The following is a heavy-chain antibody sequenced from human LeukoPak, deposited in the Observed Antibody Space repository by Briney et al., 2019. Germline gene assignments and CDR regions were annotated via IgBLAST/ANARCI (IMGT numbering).Heavy chain of an antibody. V-gene: IGHV3-48*01. CDR1: GFISGDYS. D-gene: IGHD2-2*01. J-gene: IGHJ4*02. CDR3: ARDTKYAFDN. CDR2: VGIDSGNT. Sequence: GGSLRLSCVASGFISGDYSMNWVRQAPGKGLEWNSYVGIDSGNTMYADSVKGRFTISGDKAKNSLYLQMNSLRVEDTAVYYCARDTKYAFDNWGQGTLVTVSS.